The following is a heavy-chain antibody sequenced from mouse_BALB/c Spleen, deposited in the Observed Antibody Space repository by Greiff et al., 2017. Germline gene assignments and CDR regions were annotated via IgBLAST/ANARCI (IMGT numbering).Heavy chain of an antibody. V-gene: IGHV2-6-2*01. J-gene: IGHJ1*01. CDR1: GFSLTSYG. CDR3: ARHSDRGYFDV. Sequence: VQVVESGPDLVAPSQSLSITCTVPGFSLTSYGVHWVRQPPGKGLEWLVVIWSDGSTTYNSALKSRLSISKDNSKIQVFLKMNSLQTDDTAMSYCARHSDRGYFDVWGAGTTVTVSS. CDR2: IWSDGST.